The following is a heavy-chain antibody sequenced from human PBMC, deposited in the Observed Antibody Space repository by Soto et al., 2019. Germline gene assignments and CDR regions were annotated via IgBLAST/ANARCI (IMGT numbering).Heavy chain of an antibody. V-gene: IGHV1-3*01. D-gene: IGHD1-26*01. Sequence: QVQLVQSGAEVKKPGASVKVSCKASGYTFTSYAMHWVRQAPGQRLEWMGWINAGNGNTKYSQKFQGRVTITRDTSASTAYMELSSRRSEDTAVYYCARDLLGGSYPVFDPWGQGTLVTVSS. CDR3: ARDLLGGSYPVFDP. CDR1: GYTFTSYA. CDR2: INAGNGNT. J-gene: IGHJ5*02.